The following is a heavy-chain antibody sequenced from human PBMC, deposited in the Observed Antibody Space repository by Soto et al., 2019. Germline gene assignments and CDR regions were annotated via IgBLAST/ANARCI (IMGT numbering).Heavy chain of an antibody. Sequence: GGSLRLSCAASGFTVSSNYMSWVRQAPGKGLEWVSVIYSGGSTYYADSVKGRFTISRDNSKNTLYLQMNSLRAEDTAVYYCARDQSYGSIYYYYYYIDVWGKGTTVTVSS. CDR3: ARDQSYGSIYYYYYYIDV. D-gene: IGHD5-18*01. V-gene: IGHV3-66*01. CDR1: GFTVSSNY. J-gene: IGHJ6*03. CDR2: IYSGGST.